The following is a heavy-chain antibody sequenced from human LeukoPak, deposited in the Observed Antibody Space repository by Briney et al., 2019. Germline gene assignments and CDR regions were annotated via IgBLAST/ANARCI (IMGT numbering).Heavy chain of an antibody. CDR2: ISGSGGST. Sequence: PGGSLRLSCAASGFTFSSYAMSWVRQAPGKGLEWVSAISGSGGSTYYADSVKGRFTISRDNSKNTLYLQMNSLRAEDTAVYYCARGRYCSGGSCCLPPPNLFDYWGQGTLVTVSS. CDR3: ARGRYCSGGSCCLPPPNLFDY. D-gene: IGHD2-15*01. V-gene: IGHV3-23*01. J-gene: IGHJ4*02. CDR1: GFTFSSYA.